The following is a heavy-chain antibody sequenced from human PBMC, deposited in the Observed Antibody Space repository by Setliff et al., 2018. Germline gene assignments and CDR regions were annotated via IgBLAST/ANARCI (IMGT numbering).Heavy chain of an antibody. CDR1: GGSISSYY. Sequence: SETLSLTCTVSGGSISSYYWSWIRQPPGKGLEWIGYIYTSGSTNSNPSLMSRITISVDASKNQFSLRLTSVTAADTAVYYCARFIAVSGLDYWGQGTLVTVSS. D-gene: IGHD6-19*01. V-gene: IGHV4-4*08. J-gene: IGHJ4*02. CDR3: ARFIAVSGLDY. CDR2: IYTSGST.